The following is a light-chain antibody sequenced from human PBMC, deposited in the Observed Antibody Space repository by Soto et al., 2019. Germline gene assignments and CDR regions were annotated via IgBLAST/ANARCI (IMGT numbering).Light chain of an antibody. CDR1: GSSIGTNT. CDR2: GDN. V-gene: IGLV1-44*01. J-gene: IGLJ2*01. Sequence: QSVLTQPPSASGTPGQRVTISCSGSGSSIGTNTVNWYRQLPGTAPKLIIYGDNQRPSGVPDRFSGSTSGTSASLAISGLKSEDEADYYCAAWDGSLNNVLFGGGTKLTVL. CDR3: AAWDGSLNNVL.